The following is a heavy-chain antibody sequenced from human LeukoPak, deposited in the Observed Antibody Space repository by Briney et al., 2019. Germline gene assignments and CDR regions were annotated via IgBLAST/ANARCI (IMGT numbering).Heavy chain of an antibody. D-gene: IGHD6-19*01. J-gene: IGHJ4*02. Sequence: GTSGRLCCTASEATFSSYAISWVREAPGQGLGWVGRIIPIFGTANYAQKFQGRVTITTDESTSTPYMELSSLRSEDTAVYYCASSGWSASQYYFDYWGQGTLVTVSS. V-gene: IGHV1-69*05. CDR3: ASSGWSASQYYFDY. CDR2: IIPIFGTA. CDR1: EATFSSYA.